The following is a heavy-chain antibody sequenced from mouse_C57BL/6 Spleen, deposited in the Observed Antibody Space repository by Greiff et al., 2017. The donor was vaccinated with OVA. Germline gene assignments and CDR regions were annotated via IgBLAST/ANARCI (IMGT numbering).Heavy chain of an antibody. J-gene: IGHJ4*01. CDR1: GYTFTDYN. V-gene: IGHV1-18*01. CDR3: ARRPFSTTVVAGAMDY. CDR2: INPNNGGT. Sequence: EVQLQQSGPELVKPGASVKIPCKASGYTFTDYNMDWVKQSHGKSLEWIGDINPNNGGTIYNQKFKGKATLTVDKSSSTAYMELRSLTSEDTAGYYCARRPFSTTVVAGAMDYWGQGTSVTVSS. D-gene: IGHD1-1*01.